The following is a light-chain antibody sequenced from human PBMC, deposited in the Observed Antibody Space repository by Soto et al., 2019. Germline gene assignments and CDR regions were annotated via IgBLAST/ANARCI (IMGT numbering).Light chain of an antibody. Sequence: QSALTQPVSVSGSPGQSITISCTGTNSDVGGYDYVSWYQQHPGKAPKLMIYEVSHRPSGVSNRSSGSRSGNTASLTISGLQAEDEADYYCSSYTSSTTLGVFGGGTKLTVL. CDR3: SSYTSSTTLGV. CDR1: NSDVGGYDY. CDR2: EVS. J-gene: IGLJ3*02. V-gene: IGLV2-14*01.